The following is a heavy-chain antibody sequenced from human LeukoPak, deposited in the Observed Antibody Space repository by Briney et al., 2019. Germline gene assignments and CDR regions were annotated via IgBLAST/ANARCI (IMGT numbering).Heavy chain of an antibody. CDR3: AREGQWLPDWFDP. J-gene: IGHJ5*02. D-gene: IGHD6-19*01. V-gene: IGHV4-59*01. CDR1: GGSISGYY. CDR2: IHYSGST. Sequence: PSETLSLTCTVSGGSISGYYWSWIRQPPGQGLEWIGYIHYSGSTNYNPSLKGRVTISLDMSKNHFSLKLNSMSAADTAVYYCAREGQWLPDWFDPWGQGTLVTVSS.